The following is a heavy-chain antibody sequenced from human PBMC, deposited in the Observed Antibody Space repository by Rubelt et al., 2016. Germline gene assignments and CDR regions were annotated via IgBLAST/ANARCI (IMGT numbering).Heavy chain of an antibody. J-gene: IGHJ3*02. D-gene: IGHD1-7*01. CDR1: GGSFSGYH. Sequence: GLLKPSETLSLTCAVYGGSFSGYHWSWIRQPPGKGLEWIGEINHSGSTNYNPSLKSRVTISVDTSKNQFSLKLSSVTAADTAVYYCARGENYNAFDIWGQGTMVTVSS. CDR3: ARGENYNAFDI. CDR2: INHSGST. V-gene: IGHV4-34*01.